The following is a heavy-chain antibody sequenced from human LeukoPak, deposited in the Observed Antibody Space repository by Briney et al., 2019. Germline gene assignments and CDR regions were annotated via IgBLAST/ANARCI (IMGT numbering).Heavy chain of an antibody. CDR1: GFTFSDHY. J-gene: IGHJ6*02. V-gene: IGHV3-11*05. CDR2: ISTSSSYR. Sequence: PGGSLRLSCAASGFTFSDHYMSWIRQAPGKGLEWVSYISTSSSYRNYVDSVKGRFTISRDNAKNSLYLQMNSLRAEDTAVYYCARENVVVEAATNYYYGMDVWGQGTTVTVSS. D-gene: IGHD2-15*01. CDR3: ARENVVVEAATNYYYGMDV.